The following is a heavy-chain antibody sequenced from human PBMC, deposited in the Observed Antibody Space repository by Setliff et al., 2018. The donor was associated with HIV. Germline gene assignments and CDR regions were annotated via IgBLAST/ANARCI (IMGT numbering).Heavy chain of an antibody. CDR2: IFYTESA. CDR3: ARTLRAAAMGYFDY. Sequence: PSETLSLTCTVSGGSISSSNHYWAWIRQPPGKGLEWIGTIFYTESAYYSPSLKSRVTMSVTTSKNQFSLRLTSVTAADTAVYYCARTLRAAAMGYFDYWGQGTLVTVSS. J-gene: IGHJ4*02. D-gene: IGHD5-18*01. CDR1: GGSISSSNHY. V-gene: IGHV4-39*07.